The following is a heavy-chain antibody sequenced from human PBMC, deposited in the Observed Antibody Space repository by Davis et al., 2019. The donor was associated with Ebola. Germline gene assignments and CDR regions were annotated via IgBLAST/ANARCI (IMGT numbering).Heavy chain of an antibody. V-gene: IGHV3-66*01. Sequence: GESLKISCAASGFRVSGPYMSWVRQAPGKGLEWVSVIYTGGRTYYTDSVKGRFTISRDNSKNTIYLQMNSLRAEDTAVYYCARSGLSFGVVKYHYGMDVWGKGTTVTVSS. CDR1: GFRVSGPY. CDR2: IYTGGRT. CDR3: ARSGLSFGVVKYHYGMDV. D-gene: IGHD3-3*01. J-gene: IGHJ6*04.